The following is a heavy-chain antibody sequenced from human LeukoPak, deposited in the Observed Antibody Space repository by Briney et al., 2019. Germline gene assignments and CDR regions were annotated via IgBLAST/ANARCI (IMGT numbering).Heavy chain of an antibody. CDR1: GGTMTNYY. CDR3: ARVGVVESSGYHDYYFDF. Sequence: PSETLSLTCTVSGGTMTNYYWSWIRQPAGKELEWIRRIYSSGSTNYNPSLKSRVTMSVDTSKNQFSLNLASVTVADMAVYFCARVGVVESSGYHDYYFDFWGQGSLVTVSS. CDR2: IYSSGST. V-gene: IGHV4-4*07. J-gene: IGHJ4*02. D-gene: IGHD3-22*01.